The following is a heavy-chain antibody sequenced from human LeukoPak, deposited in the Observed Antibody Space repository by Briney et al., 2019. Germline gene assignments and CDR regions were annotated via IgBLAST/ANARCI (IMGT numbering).Heavy chain of an antibody. Sequence: KPSETLSLTCTVSGGSISSGGYCWSWIRQHPGTGLEWVGYIYYSGSTYYNPSLKSRVTISVDTSKNQFSLKLSSVTAADTAVYYCAXDLRYCSSTSCYHYYYGMDVWGQGTTVTVSS. CDR1: GGSISSGGYC. CDR2: IYYSGST. CDR3: AXDLRYCSSTSCYHYYYGMDV. D-gene: IGHD2-2*01. J-gene: IGHJ6*02. V-gene: IGHV4-31*03.